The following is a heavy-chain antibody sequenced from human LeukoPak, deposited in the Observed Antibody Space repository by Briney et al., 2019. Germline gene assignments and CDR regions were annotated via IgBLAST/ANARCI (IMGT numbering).Heavy chain of an antibody. D-gene: IGHD2-2*02. CDR2: IRYDGSNK. J-gene: IGHJ4*02. Sequence: GGSLRLSCAASGFTFSSYGMHWVRQAPGKGLEWVAFIRYDGSNKYYADSVKGRFTISRDNSKNMLYLQMNSLRAEDTAVYYCANIRQYCSSTSCYTEYWGQGTLVTVSS. CDR3: ANIRQYCSSTSCYTEY. CDR1: GFTFSSYG. V-gene: IGHV3-30*02.